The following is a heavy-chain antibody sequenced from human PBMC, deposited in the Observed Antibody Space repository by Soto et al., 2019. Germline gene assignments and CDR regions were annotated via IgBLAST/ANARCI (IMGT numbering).Heavy chain of an antibody. D-gene: IGHD2-15*01. V-gene: IGHV1-8*01. Sequence: ASVKVSCKASGYTFTSYDINWLRQSTGQGLEWMGWMNPNSGNTGYAQKFQGRVTMTRNTSISTAYMELSSLRSEDTAVYYCARGQTVVVVAAAFDYWGQGTLVTVSS. CDR3: ARGQTVVVVAAAFDY. CDR1: GYTFTSYD. CDR2: MNPNSGNT. J-gene: IGHJ4*02.